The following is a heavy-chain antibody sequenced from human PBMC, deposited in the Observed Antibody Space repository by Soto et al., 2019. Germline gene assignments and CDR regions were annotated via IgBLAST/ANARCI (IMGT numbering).Heavy chain of an antibody. V-gene: IGHV3-53*01. Sequence: GGSLRLSCAASGFTVSSNYMSWVRQAPGKGLEWVSVIYSGGGTYYADSVKGRFTISRDNSKNTLYLQMNSLRAEDTAVYYCARGYYDFWSGHLYGYFDLWGRGTLVTVSS. J-gene: IGHJ2*01. CDR1: GFTVSSNY. CDR2: IYSGGGT. D-gene: IGHD3-3*01. CDR3: ARGYYDFWSGHLYGYFDL.